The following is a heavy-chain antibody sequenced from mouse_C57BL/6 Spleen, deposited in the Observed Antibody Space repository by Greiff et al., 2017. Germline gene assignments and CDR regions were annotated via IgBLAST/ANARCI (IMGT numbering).Heavy chain of an antibody. J-gene: IGHJ1*03. V-gene: IGHV14-3*01. CDR3: ARRGGVRIWYFDV. Sequence: VQLQQSVAELVRPGASVKLSCTASGFNIKNTYMHWVKQRPEQGLEWIGRIDPANGNTKSAPKFPGKATIPADTSSNTAVLQPSRLTYEDTAIYSSARRGGVRIWYFDVWGTGTTVTVSS. D-gene: IGHD2-1*01. CDR2: IDPANGNT. CDR1: GFNIKNTY.